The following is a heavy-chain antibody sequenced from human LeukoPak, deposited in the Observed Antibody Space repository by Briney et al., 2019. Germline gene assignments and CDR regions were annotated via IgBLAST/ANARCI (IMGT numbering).Heavy chain of an antibody. J-gene: IGHJ4*01. CDR1: GFTFNMYA. CDR3: ARFDYLSGYYPLDH. V-gene: IGHV3-30*02. Sequence: SGGSLRLSCAASGFTFNMYAMHWVRQAPGKGLEWVAFIRYDARGPYYADSVKGRLTISRDISKNRLYLQMRSLRPEDTAVYYCARFDYLSGYYPLDHWGHGTLVTVSS. D-gene: IGHD3-9*01. CDR2: IRYDARGP.